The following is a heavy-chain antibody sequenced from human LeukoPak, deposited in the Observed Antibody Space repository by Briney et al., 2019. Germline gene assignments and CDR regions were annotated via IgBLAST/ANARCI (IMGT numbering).Heavy chain of an antibody. CDR2: INKVGSEK. CDR3: AKDSYGSGTSFDP. J-gene: IGHJ5*02. Sequence: PGGSLRLSCAASGFSFSDYWMSWLRQAPGKGLEWEANINKVGSEKFYVDSVKGRFTISRDNAKNSMHLQMSSLRAEDTAVYYCAKDSYGSGTSFDPWGQGTLVTVSS. V-gene: IGHV3-7*01. CDR1: GFSFSDYW. D-gene: IGHD3-10*01.